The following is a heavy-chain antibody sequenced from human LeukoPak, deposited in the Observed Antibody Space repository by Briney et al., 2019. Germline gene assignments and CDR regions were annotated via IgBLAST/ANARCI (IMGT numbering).Heavy chain of an antibody. CDR2: IRYDGSNK. Sequence: PGGSLRLSCAASGFTFSSYGMHWVRQAPGKGLEWVAFIRYDGSNKYYADSVKGRFTISRDNSKNTLYLQMNSLRAEDTAVYYCAKSGIAARPGYFDYWGQGTLVTVSS. J-gene: IGHJ4*02. CDR3: AKSGIAARPGYFDY. D-gene: IGHD6-6*01. V-gene: IGHV3-30*02. CDR1: GFTFSSYG.